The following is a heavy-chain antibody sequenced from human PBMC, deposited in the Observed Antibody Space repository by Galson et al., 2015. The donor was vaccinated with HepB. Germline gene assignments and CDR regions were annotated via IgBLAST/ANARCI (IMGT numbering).Heavy chain of an antibody. J-gene: IGHJ6*02. CDR1: GYRFTTYG. CDR2: ISVRTGDT. D-gene: IGHD4-17*01. V-gene: IGHV1-18*04. CDR3: AREGVYGDYVGFAQFFRVDV. Sequence: SVKVSCKASGYRFTTYGISWVRQAPGRGLEWMGWISVRTGDTNLAQNLEDRVTMTIDTSTNTVYMELRSLRSDDTAIYYCAREGVYGDYVGFAQFFRVDVWGQGTSVIVSS.